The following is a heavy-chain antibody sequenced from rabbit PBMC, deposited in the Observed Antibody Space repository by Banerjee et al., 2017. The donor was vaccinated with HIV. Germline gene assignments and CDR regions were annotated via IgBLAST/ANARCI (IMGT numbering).Heavy chain of an antibody. CDR2: IYTGSGST. D-gene: IGHD6-1*01. V-gene: IGHV1S40*01. CDR1: GFSFSSSYY. J-gene: IGHJ4*01. CDR3: ARDTYATATYVFYFNL. Sequence: QSLEESGGGLVQPEGSLTLTCTPSGFSFSSSYYMCWVRQAPGKGLEWIGCIYTGSGSTYYASWAKGRFTISKTSSTTVTLQMTSLTAADTATYFCARDTYATATYVFYFNLWGPGTLVTVS.